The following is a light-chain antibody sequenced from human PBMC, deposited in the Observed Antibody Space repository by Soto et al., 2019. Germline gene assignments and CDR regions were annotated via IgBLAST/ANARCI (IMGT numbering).Light chain of an antibody. CDR2: EVT. J-gene: IGLJ2*01. Sequence: QSARTQPASVSGSPGQSITISCTGTSSDVGGYNYVSWYQQHPGKAPKLMIYEVTNRPSGVSYRFSGSKSGNTASLTISGLQAEDEADYYCSSYSSSRTLDVVFGGGTKLTVL. V-gene: IGLV2-14*01. CDR3: SSYSSSRTLDVV. CDR1: SSDVGGYNY.